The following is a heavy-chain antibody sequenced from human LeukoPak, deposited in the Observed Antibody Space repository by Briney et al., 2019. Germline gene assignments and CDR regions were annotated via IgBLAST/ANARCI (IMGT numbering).Heavy chain of an antibody. CDR2: ISWNSGSI. V-gene: IGHV3-9*01. CDR1: GFTFDDYA. J-gene: IGHJ4*02. D-gene: IGHD6-19*01. CDR3: GSWFGSSGWVDY. Sequence: GGSLRLSCAASGFTFDDYAMHWVRQAPGKGLEWVSGISWNSGSIGYADSVKGRFTISRDNAKNTLYLQMNSLRAEDTAVYYCGSWFGSSGWVDYWGQGTLVTVSS.